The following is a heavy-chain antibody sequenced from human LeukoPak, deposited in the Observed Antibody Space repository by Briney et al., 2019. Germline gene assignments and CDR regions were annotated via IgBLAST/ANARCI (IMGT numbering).Heavy chain of an antibody. CDR2: IIPIFGIA. CDR3: ASEYCGGDCYSNFDY. D-gene: IGHD2-21*02. Sequence: SVKVSCKASGGTFSSYAISWVRQAPGQGLEWMGRIIPIFGIANYAQEFQGRVTITADKSTSTAYMELSSLRSEDTAVYYCASEYCGGDCYSNFDYWGQGTLVTVSA. V-gene: IGHV1-69*04. CDR1: GGTFSSYA. J-gene: IGHJ4*02.